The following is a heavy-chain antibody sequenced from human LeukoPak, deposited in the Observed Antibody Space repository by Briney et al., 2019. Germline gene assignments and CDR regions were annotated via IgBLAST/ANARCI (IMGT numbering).Heavy chain of an antibody. V-gene: IGHV1-69*04. CDR2: IIPILGIA. CDR3: ASELMSRDGYSAFDY. J-gene: IGHJ4*02. D-gene: IGHD5-24*01. Sequence: SVKVSCTASGGTFSSYAISWVRQAPGQGLEWMGRIIPILGIANYAQKFQGRVTITADKSTSTAYMELSSLRSEDTAVYYCASELMSRDGYSAFDYWGQGTLVIVSS. CDR1: GGTFSSYA.